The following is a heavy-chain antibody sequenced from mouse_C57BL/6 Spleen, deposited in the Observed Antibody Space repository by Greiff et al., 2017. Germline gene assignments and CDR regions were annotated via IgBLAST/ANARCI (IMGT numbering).Heavy chain of an antibody. CDR2: IRSDGST. J-gene: IGHJ4*01. CDR3: ARHGLLYYAMDY. D-gene: IGHD2-1*01. Sequence: VMLVESGPGLVAPSQSLSITCTVSGFSLTSYGVHWVRQPPGKGLEWLGVIRSDGSTTYNSALKSRLSISKDNSKSQVFLKMNSLQTDDTAMYYCARHGLLYYAMDYWGQGTSVTVSS. V-gene: IGHV2-6-1*01. CDR1: GFSLTSYG.